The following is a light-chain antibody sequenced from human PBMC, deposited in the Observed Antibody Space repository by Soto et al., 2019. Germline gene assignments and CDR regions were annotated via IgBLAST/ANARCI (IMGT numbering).Light chain of an antibody. CDR3: SSYTGSSTYVV. CDR2: DVN. CDR1: SSDVGGYNY. V-gene: IGLV2-14*01. J-gene: IGLJ2*01. Sequence: QSALTQPASVSGSPGQSITISCTGTSSDVGGYNYVSWYQQHPGKAPKLMIYDVNNRPSGVSNRFSGSKSGNTASLTISGLQAEDEADYYCSSYTGSSTYVVFGGGTKVTLL.